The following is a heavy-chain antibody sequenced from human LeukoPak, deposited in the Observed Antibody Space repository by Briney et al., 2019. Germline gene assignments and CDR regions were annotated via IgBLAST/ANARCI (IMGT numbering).Heavy chain of an antibody. V-gene: IGHV3-30*03. CDR3: ARDSDGMSV. J-gene: IGHJ6*02. CDR1: RFTFSTYG. CDR2: ISYDGINK. Sequence: TGGSLRLSCAASRFTFSTYGMHWVRQASGKGLEWVALISYDGINKYYADFVKGRFTVSGDNSKSTLYLQVNSLRAEDTAVYYCARDSDGMSVWGLGTTVTVSS.